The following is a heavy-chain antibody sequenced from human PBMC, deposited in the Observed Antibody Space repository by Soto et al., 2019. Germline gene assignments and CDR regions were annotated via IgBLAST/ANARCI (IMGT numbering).Heavy chain of an antibody. CDR2: IIPIFGTA. Sequence: GASVKVSCKASGGTFSSYAISWVRQAPGQGLEWMGGIIPIFGTANYAQKFQGRVTITADESTSTAYMELSSLRSEDTAVYYCARGRTDMVTGDAFDIWGQGTMVTVSS. V-gene: IGHV1-69*13. D-gene: IGHD5-18*01. CDR3: ARGRTDMVTGDAFDI. J-gene: IGHJ3*02. CDR1: GGTFSSYA.